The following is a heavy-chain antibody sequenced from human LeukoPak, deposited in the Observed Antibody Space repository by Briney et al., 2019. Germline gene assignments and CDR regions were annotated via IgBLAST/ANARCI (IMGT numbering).Heavy chain of an antibody. Sequence: PGRSLRLSCAASGFTFSSYGMHWVRQAPGKGLEWVAVIWYGGSNKYYADSVKGRFTISRDNSKNTLYLQMNSLRAEDTAVYYCASSPDYYGSGSYIWGQGTLVTVSS. CDR3: ASSPDYYGSGSYI. CDR2: IWYGGSNK. CDR1: GFTFSSYG. D-gene: IGHD3-10*01. V-gene: IGHV3-33*01. J-gene: IGHJ4*02.